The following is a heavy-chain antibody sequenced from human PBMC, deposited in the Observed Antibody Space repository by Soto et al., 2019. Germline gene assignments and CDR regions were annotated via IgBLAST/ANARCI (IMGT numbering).Heavy chain of an antibody. CDR2: LIPIFGTA. CDR3: AKPRQYYDCWSGPPWFDP. CDR1: GGTFSSYA. Sequence: QVQLVQSGAEVKKPGSSVKVSCKASGGTFSSYAISWVRKAPGQGLEWMGGLIPIFGTANYAQKFQGRVTITADESTSTAYMELSSLRSEDTAVYYCAKPRQYYDCWSGPPWFDPWGPGTLVTVSS. V-gene: IGHV1-69*01. D-gene: IGHD3-3*01. J-gene: IGHJ5*02.